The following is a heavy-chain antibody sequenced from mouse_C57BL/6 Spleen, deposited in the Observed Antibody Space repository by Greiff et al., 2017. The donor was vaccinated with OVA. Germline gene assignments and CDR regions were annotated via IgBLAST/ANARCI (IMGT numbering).Heavy chain of an antibody. CDR3: ARDRGPYYYGSSPAWFAY. J-gene: IGHJ3*01. Sequence: EVQRVESGGGLVKPGGSLKLSCAASGFTFSSYAMSWVRQTPEKRLEWVAPISAGGSYTYYPDHVTGRFTISRDHAKNNLYLQLSHLKSEDTAMYYCARDRGPYYYGSSPAWFAYWGQGTLVTVSA. D-gene: IGHD1-1*01. CDR2: ISAGGSYT. V-gene: IGHV5-4*01. CDR1: GFTFSSYA.